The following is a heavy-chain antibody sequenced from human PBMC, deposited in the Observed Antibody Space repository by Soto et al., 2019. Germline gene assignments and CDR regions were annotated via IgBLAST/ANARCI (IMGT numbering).Heavy chain of an antibody. CDR1: GFTLSSFF. Sequence: GGSLRLSCGASGFTLSSFFMHWVRQGPGKGLVWVSRISNDGSTTTYADSVKGRFTISRDNAKNTLYLQMNSLRAEDTAVYYCASAPGSGFDYWGQGTLVTVSS. J-gene: IGHJ4*02. CDR3: ASAPGSGFDY. D-gene: IGHD2-15*01. CDR2: ISNDGSTT. V-gene: IGHV3-74*03.